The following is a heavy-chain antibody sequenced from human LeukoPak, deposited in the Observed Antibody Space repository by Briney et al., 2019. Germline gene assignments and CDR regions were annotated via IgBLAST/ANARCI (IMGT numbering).Heavy chain of an antibody. D-gene: IGHD3-16*01. J-gene: IGHJ3*02. CDR2: ISYTGDTK. Sequence: PGGSLRLSCAASGFTFNNYFMHWVRQAPGKGLEWVAVISYTGDTKYYADSVKGRFTISRDSSKNTLWLQMNSLRAEDTAVYYCAKDPTALGAFDIWGQGTMVTVSS. CDR1: GFTFNNYF. CDR3: AKDPTALGAFDI. V-gene: IGHV3-30*04.